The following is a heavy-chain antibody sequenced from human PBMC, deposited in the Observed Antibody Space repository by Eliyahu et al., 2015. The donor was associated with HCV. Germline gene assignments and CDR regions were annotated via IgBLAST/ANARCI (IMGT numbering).Heavy chain of an antibody. Sequence: EVQVLESGGGLVQPGGSLRLSCAASGFXFXXXTXSWVRQAPGKGLEWVSSISGSGGDTYYADSVKGRFAISRDNSKNTVYLQLNSLRVEDTAVYYCAKDPDPTLSVTGTTFDHWGQGTLVIVSS. V-gene: IGHV3-23*01. CDR2: ISGSGGDT. CDR1: GFXFXXXT. D-gene: IGHD1-14*01. J-gene: IGHJ4*02. CDR3: AKDPDPTLSVTGTTFDH.